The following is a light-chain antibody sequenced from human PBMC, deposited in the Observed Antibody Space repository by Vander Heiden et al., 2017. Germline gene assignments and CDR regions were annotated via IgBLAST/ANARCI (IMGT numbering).Light chain of an antibody. Sequence: NPRQAPRLIIYAAFTRAAGIPERFSGSGSGTDFTLTITGLELDDSAVYYCQQNQASPHTFGRGTKLEIK. J-gene: IGKJ4*01. CDR2: AAF. CDR3: QQNQASPHT. V-gene: IGKV3-20*01.